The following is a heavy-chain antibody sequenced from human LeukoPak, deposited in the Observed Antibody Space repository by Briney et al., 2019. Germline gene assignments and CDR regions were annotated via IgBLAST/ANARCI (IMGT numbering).Heavy chain of an antibody. V-gene: IGHV4-34*01. J-gene: IGHJ6*04. Sequence: SETLSLTCAVYGGSFSGYYWSWIRQPPGKGLEWIGEINHSGSTNYNPSLKSRVTISVDTSKNQFSLKLSSVTAADTAVYYCARAKYSSGHYYYYGMDVWGKGITVTVSS. CDR1: GGSFSGYY. CDR2: INHSGST. D-gene: IGHD6-19*01. CDR3: ARAKYSSGHYYYYGMDV.